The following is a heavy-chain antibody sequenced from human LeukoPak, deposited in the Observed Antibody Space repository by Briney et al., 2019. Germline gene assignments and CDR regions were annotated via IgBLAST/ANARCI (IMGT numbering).Heavy chain of an antibody. CDR3: ARLILRAYYFDY. CDR1: GGSISSSSYY. D-gene: IGHD2/OR15-2a*01. Sequence: PSETLSLTCTVSGGSISSSSYYWGWIRQPPGKGLEWIGSIYYSGSTYYNPSLKSRVTISVDTSKNQFSLKLSSVTAADTAVYYRARLILRAYYFDYRGQGTLVTVSS. CDR2: IYYSGST. V-gene: IGHV4-39*01. J-gene: IGHJ4*02.